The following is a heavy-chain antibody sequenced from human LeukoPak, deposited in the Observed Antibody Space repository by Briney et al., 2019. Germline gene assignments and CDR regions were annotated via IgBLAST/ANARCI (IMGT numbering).Heavy chain of an antibody. CDR2: IHHSGST. J-gene: IGHJ6*02. CDR3: ARAVVVPAGMSI. CDR1: GGSVSRSNW. V-gene: IGHV4-4*02. D-gene: IGHD2-2*01. Sequence: PSGTLSLTCAVSGGSVSRSNWWNWVRQPPGKGLEWIGEIHHSGSTNYNPSLKSRVTMSVDKSKNQFSLKLSSVTAADTAVYYCARAVVVPAGMSIWGQGTMVTVSS.